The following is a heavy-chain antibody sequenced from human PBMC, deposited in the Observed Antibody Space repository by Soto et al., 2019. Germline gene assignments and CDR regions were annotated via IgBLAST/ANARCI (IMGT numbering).Heavy chain of an antibody. CDR3: ARTYYQWDALHYFDF. Sequence: QVQLVQSGAEVKKPGSSVTVSCTASGGTFSRYGFTWVRQAPGQGFQWMGGIIPSFGTTHYEQNFQGRLSITADESSSTVYMALSRLRPDDTAILFCARTYYQWDALHYFDFWCQGTRVTVSS. J-gene: IGHJ4*02. V-gene: IGHV1-69*13. CDR1: GGTFSRYG. CDR2: IIPSFGTT. D-gene: IGHD1-26*01.